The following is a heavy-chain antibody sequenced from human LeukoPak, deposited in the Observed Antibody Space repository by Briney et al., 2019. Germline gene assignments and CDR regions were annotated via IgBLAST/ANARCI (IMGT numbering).Heavy chain of an antibody. V-gene: IGHV4-38-2*02. D-gene: IGHD6-19*01. CDR2: IYHSGST. CDR1: GYSISSGYY. J-gene: IGHJ5*02. CDR3: AREIRAVAVNWFDP. Sequence: SETLSLTCTVSGYSISSGYYWGWIRPPPGKGLEWIGSIYHSGSTYCNPSLKSRVTISVDTSENQFSLKLSSVTAADTAVYYCAREIRAVAVNWFDPWGQGTLVTVSS.